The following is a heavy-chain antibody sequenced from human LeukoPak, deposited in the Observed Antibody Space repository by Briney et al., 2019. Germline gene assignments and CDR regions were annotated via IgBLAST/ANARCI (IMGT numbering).Heavy chain of an antibody. J-gene: IGHJ4*02. CDR3: ATGGLGYPNG. CDR2: INPNSGGT. CDR1: GYTFTGYY. D-gene: IGHD4-23*01. V-gene: IGHV1-2*02. Sequence: ASVNVSCKASGYTFTGYYTHWVRQAPGQGLEWMGWINPNSGGTNYAQKFQGRVTITRDTSISTAYMELSRLRSDDTAVYYCATGGLGYPNGWGQGTLVTVSS.